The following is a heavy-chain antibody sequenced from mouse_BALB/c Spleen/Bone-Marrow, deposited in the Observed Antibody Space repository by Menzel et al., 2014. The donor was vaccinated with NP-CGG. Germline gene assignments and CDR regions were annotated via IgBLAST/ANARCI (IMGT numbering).Heavy chain of an antibody. J-gene: IGHJ4*01. D-gene: IGHD2-4*01. CDR3: AGFGITKEEGYYYAMDY. CDR2: IDPANGNT. Sequence: EVKLVESGAELVKPGASVKLSCTASGFNIKDTYMHWVKQRPEQGLEWIGRIDPANGNTKYDPKFQGKATITADTSSNTAYLQLSSLTSEDTAVYYCAGFGITKEEGYYYAMDYWGQGTSVTVSS. CDR1: GFNIKDTY. V-gene: IGHV14-3*02.